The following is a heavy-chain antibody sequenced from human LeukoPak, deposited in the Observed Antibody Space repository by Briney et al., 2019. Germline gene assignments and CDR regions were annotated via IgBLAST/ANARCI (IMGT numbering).Heavy chain of an antibody. CDR1: GYTFTGYY. D-gene: IGHD2-2*02. Sequence: ASVKVSCKASGYTFTGYYMHWVRQAPGQGLEWMGWINPNSGGTNYAQKFQGRVTMTRDTSISTAYMELSRLRSDDTAVYYCARGSSTVVPAAIGHTGFDPWGQGTLVTVSS. J-gene: IGHJ5*02. CDR2: INPNSGGT. V-gene: IGHV1-2*02. CDR3: ARGSSTVVPAAIGHTGFDP.